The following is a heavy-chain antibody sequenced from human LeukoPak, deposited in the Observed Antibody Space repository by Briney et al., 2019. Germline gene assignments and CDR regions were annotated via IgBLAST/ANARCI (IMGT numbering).Heavy chain of an antibody. Sequence: GGSLRLSCAASGFTFSSYAMSWVRQAPGKGLEWVSAISGSGGSTYYADSVKGRFTISRDNSKNTLYLKMNSLRAEDTAVYYCAKDLLITLSWSVYAFDIWGQGTMVTVSS. V-gene: IGHV3-23*01. CDR3: AKDLLITLSWSVYAFDI. D-gene: IGHD6-13*01. CDR1: GFTFSSYA. J-gene: IGHJ3*02. CDR2: ISGSGGST.